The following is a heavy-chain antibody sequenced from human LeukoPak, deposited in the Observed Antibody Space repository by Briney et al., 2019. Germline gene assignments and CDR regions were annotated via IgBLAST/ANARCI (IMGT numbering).Heavy chain of an antibody. CDR1: GFTFSSYS. V-gene: IGHV3-21*01. D-gene: IGHD2/OR15-2a*01. J-gene: IGHJ6*02. CDR3: ARERGFNSPGGGLRLYYYYYGMDV. Sequence: PGGSLRLSCAASGFTFSSYSMNWVRQAPGKGLEWVSSISSSSSYIYYADSVKGRFTISRDNAKNSLYLQMNSLRAEDTAVYYCARERGFNSPGGGLRLYYYYYGMDVWGQGTTVTVSS. CDR2: ISSSSSYI.